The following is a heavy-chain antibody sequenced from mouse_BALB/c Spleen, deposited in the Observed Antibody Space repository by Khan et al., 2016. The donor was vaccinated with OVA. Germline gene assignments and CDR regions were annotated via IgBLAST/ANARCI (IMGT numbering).Heavy chain of an antibody. D-gene: IGHD1-1*01. CDR3: ARGNYYGSTSWFGY. CDR2: IYPGSGNT. J-gene: IGHJ3*01. CDR1: GYIFKDYY. Sequence: QVQLQQSGPELVKPGASVKISCKASGYIFKDYYINWVKQKPGQGLEWIGWIYPGSGNTKYNENFKGKATLTVDTSSSTAYMQLSSLTSEDIAVYFCARGNYYGSTSWFGYWGQGTLVTVST. V-gene: IGHV1-84*02.